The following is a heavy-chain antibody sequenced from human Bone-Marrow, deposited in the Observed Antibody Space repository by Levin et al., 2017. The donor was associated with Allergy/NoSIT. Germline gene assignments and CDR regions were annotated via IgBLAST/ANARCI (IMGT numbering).Heavy chain of an antibody. J-gene: IGHJ3*02. V-gene: IGHV3-11*01. CDR1: GFSFSDHY. Sequence: GGSLRLSCAASGFSFSDHYMTWIRQAPGKGLEWVSYIHSTGSATYYADSVKGRFTISRDNAKNSLYLQMNSLRAEDTAVYYCARDLGSIYGSPNSGTFDIWGQGTMVTVCS. CDR3: ARDLGSIYGSPNSGTFDI. D-gene: IGHD5-18*01. CDR2: IHSTGSAT.